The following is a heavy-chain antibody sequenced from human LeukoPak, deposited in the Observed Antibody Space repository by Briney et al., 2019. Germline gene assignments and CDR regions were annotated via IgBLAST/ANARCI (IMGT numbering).Heavy chain of an antibody. V-gene: IGHV4-59*08. D-gene: IGHD2-2*01. CDR3: VRHDYDTSWGLDWFFDL. J-gene: IGHJ2*01. Sequence: SETLSLTCTVSGDSIRSYYWSWIRQSPGEGLEWIAYIYYNGRTDSNPSLKSRVTISLEMSKNQLSLKLNSVTAADTAVYYCVRHDYDTSWGLDWFFDLWGRGTLVIVSS. CDR2: IYYNGRT. CDR1: GDSIRSYY.